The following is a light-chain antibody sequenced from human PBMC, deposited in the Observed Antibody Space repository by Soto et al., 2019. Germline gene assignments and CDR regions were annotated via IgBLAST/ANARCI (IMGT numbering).Light chain of an antibody. CDR1: QSVKTF. V-gene: IGKV3-11*01. CDR2: DAS. J-gene: IGKJ5*01. Sequence: EIPLTQSPAPLSLSPGERATLSCRASQSVKTFLVWYQQRPGQAPRLLIYDASHRAAGIPARFSGSGFGTDFTLTISSLEPEDAAVYYCQQRSNWPPITFGQGTRLEI. CDR3: QQRSNWPPIT.